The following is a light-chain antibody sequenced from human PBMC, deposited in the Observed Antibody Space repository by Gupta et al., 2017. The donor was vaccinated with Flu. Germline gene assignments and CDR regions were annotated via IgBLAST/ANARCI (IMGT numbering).Light chain of an antibody. V-gene: IGKV1-39*01. CDR2: SAS. J-gene: IGKJ1*01. CDR1: ESISFY. CDR3: QQSYSNLSWT. Sequence: DIQMPSSPSSLSASVGDRVTISCRASESISFYLNWYQQKPGRAPKLLIHSASSLQSGVPSRFSGTGYGTDFSLTISSLQPEDFATYYCQQSYSNLSWTFGQGTKVEIK.